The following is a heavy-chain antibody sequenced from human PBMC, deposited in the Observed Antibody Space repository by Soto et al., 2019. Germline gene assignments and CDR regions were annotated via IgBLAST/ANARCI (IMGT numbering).Heavy chain of an antibody. CDR3: AREKQASLLWFGEWNYYGMDV. J-gene: IGHJ6*02. V-gene: IGHV4-34*01. CDR2: INHSGST. CDR1: GGSFSGYY. D-gene: IGHD3-10*01. Sequence: SETLSLTCAVYGGSFSGYYWSWIRQPPGKGLEWIGEINHSGSTNYNPSLKSRVTISVDTSKNQFSLKLSSVTAADTAVYYCAREKQASLLWFGEWNYYGMDVWGQGTTVTVSS.